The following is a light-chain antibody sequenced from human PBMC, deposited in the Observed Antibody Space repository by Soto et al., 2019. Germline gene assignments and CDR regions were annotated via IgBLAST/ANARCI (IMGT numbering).Light chain of an antibody. Sequence: IVLTQSPATLSLSPGERATLSCRASQSVSSYLAWYQQKPGQAPRLLIYDASNRATGIPARFSGSGSGTDFTLTISSLEPEDFAVYYCQQRSNGPWTFGQGTNVDI. CDR3: QQRSNGPWT. J-gene: IGKJ1*01. CDR1: QSVSSY. CDR2: DAS. V-gene: IGKV3-11*01.